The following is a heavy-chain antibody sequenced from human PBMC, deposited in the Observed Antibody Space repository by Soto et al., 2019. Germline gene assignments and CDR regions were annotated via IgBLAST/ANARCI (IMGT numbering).Heavy chain of an antibody. CDR2: ISSSSSYI. CDR1: GFTFSSYS. V-gene: IGHV3-21*01. Sequence: GGSLRLSCAASGFTFSSYSMSWVRQAPGKGLEWVSSISSSSSYIYYADSVKGRFTISRDNAKNSLYLQMNSQRVEDTAVYYCARGTTVVTSNFDYWGQGALVTVSS. CDR3: ARGTTVVTSNFDY. D-gene: IGHD4-17*01. J-gene: IGHJ4*02.